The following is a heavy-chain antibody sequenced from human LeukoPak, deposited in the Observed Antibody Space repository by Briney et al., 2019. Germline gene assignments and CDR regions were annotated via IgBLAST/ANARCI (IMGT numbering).Heavy chain of an antibody. J-gene: IGHJ4*02. CDR3: ARGEQLVLGD. Sequence: PGGSLRLSCAASGFTFSSYSMNWVRQAPGKGLEWVASISSSSSYIYYADSVKGRFTISRDNAKNSLYLQMNSLRADDTAVYYCARGEQLVLGDWGQGTLVTVSS. CDR2: ISSSSSYI. V-gene: IGHV3-21*01. CDR1: GFTFSSYS. D-gene: IGHD6-13*01.